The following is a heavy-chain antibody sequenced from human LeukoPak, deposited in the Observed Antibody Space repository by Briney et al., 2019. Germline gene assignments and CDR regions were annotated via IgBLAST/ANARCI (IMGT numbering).Heavy chain of an antibody. V-gene: IGHV3-9*01. CDR2: ISWNSGSI. CDR1: GFTFDDYA. D-gene: IGHD2-2*01. J-gene: IGHJ5*02. Sequence: PGRSLRLSCAASGFTFDDYAMHWVRQAPGKGLEWVSGISWNSGSIGYADSVKGRFTISRDNAKNSLYLQMSSLRAEDTALYYCAMGSSKAPLSWGQGTLVTVSS. CDR3: AMGSSKAPLS.